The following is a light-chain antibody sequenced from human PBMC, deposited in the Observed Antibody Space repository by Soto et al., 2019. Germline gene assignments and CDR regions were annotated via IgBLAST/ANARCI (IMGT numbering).Light chain of an antibody. V-gene: IGKV3-20*01. CDR2: GAS. J-gene: IGKJ1*01. CDR3: QQYGSSPST. Sequence: EIVLTQSPGTLSLSPGERATLSCRASQSFSSSYLAWYQQKPGQAPSLLIYGASSRATGIPDRFSGSGSGTDFTLTISRLEPEDFAVYYCQQYGSSPSTFGQGTKVDIK. CDR1: QSFSSSY.